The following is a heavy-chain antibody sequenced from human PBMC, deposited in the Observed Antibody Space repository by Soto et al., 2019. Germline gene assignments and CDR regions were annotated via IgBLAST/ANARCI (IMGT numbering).Heavy chain of an antibody. Sequence: AASVKVSCKASGYTFTGYYMHWVRQAPGQGLEWMGWINPNSGGTNYAQKVQGWVTLTRGTYISTAYMELSRLRSDDTAVYYCARGEYSGSYHGMDVWGQGTTVTVSS. V-gene: IGHV1-2*04. J-gene: IGHJ6*02. D-gene: IGHD1-26*01. CDR1: GYTFTGYY. CDR3: ARGEYSGSYHGMDV. CDR2: INPNSGGT.